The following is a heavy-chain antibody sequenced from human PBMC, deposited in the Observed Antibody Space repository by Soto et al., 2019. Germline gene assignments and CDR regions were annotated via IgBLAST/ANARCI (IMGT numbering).Heavy chain of an antibody. CDR3: ASTSAYYYDSSGYYHFDY. D-gene: IGHD3-22*01. Sequence: QVQLVQSGAEVKKPGSSVKVSCKASGGTFSSYAISWVRQAPGQGLEWMGGIIPIFGTANYAQKFQGRVTITADKSTSTAYMELSSQRSEDTAVYYCASTSAYYYDSSGYYHFDYWGQGTLVTVSS. CDR1: GGTFSSYA. CDR2: IIPIFGTA. V-gene: IGHV1-69*06. J-gene: IGHJ4*02.